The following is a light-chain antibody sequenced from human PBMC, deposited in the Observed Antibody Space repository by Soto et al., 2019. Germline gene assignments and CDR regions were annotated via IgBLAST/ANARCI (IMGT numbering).Light chain of an antibody. CDR1: SSNVGDNA. V-gene: IGLV1-36*01. CDR2: YDD. Sequence: QAVVTQPPSVSEAPRQRVTISCSGSSSNVGDNAVNWYQQLPGKAPKLLIYYDDLLTSGVSDRFSGSKSGTSASLAISGLQSEDEGDYYCEAWDDSLNGWVFGGGTKVTVL. CDR3: EAWDDSLNGWV. J-gene: IGLJ3*02.